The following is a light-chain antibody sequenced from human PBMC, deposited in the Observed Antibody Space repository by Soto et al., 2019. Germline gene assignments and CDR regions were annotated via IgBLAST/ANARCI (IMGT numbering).Light chain of an antibody. Sequence: EIVLTQSPGTLSLSPGERATLSCRASQSVTSYLAWYQQKPGQAPRLLIYGASSRAAGIPDRFSGSGSGTDFTLTISRLETEDFAMFYCQQYAKSVISFGQGTRLEIK. CDR2: GAS. J-gene: IGKJ5*01. CDR3: QQYAKSVIS. V-gene: IGKV3-20*01. CDR1: QSVTSY.